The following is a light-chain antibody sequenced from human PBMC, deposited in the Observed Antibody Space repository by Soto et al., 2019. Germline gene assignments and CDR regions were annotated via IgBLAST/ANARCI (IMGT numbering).Light chain of an antibody. CDR2: DAS. Sequence: EIVLTQSPATLYLSPGERATLSCRASQSVSSYLAWYQQKPGQAPRLLIYDASNRATGIPARFSGSGSGTDFTLTISILEPEDLAVYYCQQRSNWPLTFGGGTKVEIK. CDR3: QQRSNWPLT. J-gene: IGKJ4*01. CDR1: QSVSSY. V-gene: IGKV3-11*01.